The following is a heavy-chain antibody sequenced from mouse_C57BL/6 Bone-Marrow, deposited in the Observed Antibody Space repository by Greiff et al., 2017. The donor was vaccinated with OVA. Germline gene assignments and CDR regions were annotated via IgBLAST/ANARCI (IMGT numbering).Heavy chain of an antibody. J-gene: IGHJ4*01. Sequence: QVQLQQSDAELVKPGASVKISCKVSGYTFTDHTIHWMKQRPEQGLEWIGYIYPRDGSTKYTEKFKGKATLTADKSSSTAYMQLNSLTSEDSAVYFCARVHYYGSSYGAMDYWGQGTSVTVSS. D-gene: IGHD1-1*01. V-gene: IGHV1-78*01. CDR1: GYTFTDHT. CDR2: IYPRDGST. CDR3: ARVHYYGSSYGAMDY.